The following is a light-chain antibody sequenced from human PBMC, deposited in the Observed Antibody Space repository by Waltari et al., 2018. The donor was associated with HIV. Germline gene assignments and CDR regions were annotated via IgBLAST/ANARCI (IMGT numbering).Light chain of an antibody. CDR1: KSVSNN. CDR3: QQYNNWHT. V-gene: IGKV3-15*01. Sequence: ETVMTQPPATLSVSPGERATLSCRASKSVSNNLAWYQQKPGQAPRLLISGASTRAAGIPARVSGSGSGTEFTLTITSLQSEDSALYYCQQYNNWHTFGQGTKLEIK. CDR2: GAS. J-gene: IGKJ2*01.